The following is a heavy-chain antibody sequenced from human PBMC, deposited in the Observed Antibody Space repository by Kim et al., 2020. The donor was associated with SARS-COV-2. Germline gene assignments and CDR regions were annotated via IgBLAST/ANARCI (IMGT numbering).Heavy chain of an antibody. D-gene: IGHD3-10*01. V-gene: IGHV5-51*01. CDR3: ARVERITMVREYWYFDLWGRGYFDL. CDR2: IYPGDSDT. CDR1: GYSFTSYW. J-gene: IGHJ2*01. Sequence: GESLKISCKGSGYSFTSYWIGWVRQMPGKGLEWMGIIYPGDSDTRYSPSFQGQVTISADKSISTAYLQWSSLKASDTAMYYCARVERITMVREYWYFDLWGRGYFDLWGRGTLVTVSS.